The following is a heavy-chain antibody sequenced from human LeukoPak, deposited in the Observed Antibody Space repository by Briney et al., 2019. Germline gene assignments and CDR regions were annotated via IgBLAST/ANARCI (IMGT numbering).Heavy chain of an antibody. D-gene: IGHD3-10*01. Sequence: SETLSLTCTVSDDSITIYYWSWIRQPPGKGLEWIGEINHSGSTNYNPSLKSRVTISVDTSKNQFSLKLSSVTAADTAVYYCARGSNYYDSGKGWFDPWGQGTLVTVSS. V-gene: IGHV4-34*01. CDR1: DDSITIYY. CDR3: ARGSNYYDSGKGWFDP. J-gene: IGHJ5*02. CDR2: INHSGST.